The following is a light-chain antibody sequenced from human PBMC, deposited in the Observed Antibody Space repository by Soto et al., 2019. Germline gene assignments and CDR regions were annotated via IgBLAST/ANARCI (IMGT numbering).Light chain of an antibody. J-gene: IGKJ5*01. Sequence: DIQMTQSPSSLSASVGDSVTIPSAAIQSISTYLNWYQQKPGKAPKLLIYGAYSLQSGVPSRFSGSGSGTDFTLTISSLQPEDFATYYCQQSYMTFMYTFGQGTRLEIK. CDR2: GAY. V-gene: IGKV1-39*01. CDR1: QSISTY. CDR3: QQSYMTFMYT.